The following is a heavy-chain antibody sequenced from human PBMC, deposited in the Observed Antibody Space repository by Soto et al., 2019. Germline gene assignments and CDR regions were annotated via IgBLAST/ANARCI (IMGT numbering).Heavy chain of an antibody. D-gene: IGHD3-9*01. J-gene: IGHJ6*02. CDR1: GGSISSYY. V-gene: IGHV4-59*01. CDR2: IYYSGST. CDR3: AREVRCYDILTGYYTRGYYGMDV. Sequence: PSETLSLTCTVSGGSISSYYWSWIRQPPGKGLEWFGYIYYSGSTNYNPSLKSRVTISVDTSKNQFSLKLSSVTAADTAGYYCAREVRCYDILTGYYTRGYYGMDVWGQGTTVTVSS.